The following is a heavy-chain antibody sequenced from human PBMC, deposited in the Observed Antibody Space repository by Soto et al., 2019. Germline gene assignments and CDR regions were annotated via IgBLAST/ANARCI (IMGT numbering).Heavy chain of an antibody. CDR1: GFKFDDYA. Sequence: EVQLVESGGNLARPGESLRLSCAASGFKFDDYAFHWVRLAPGKGPEWVSGINWNGAYSGYADSVKGRFTISRDNAGNSVYLHMDTLRPEDTALYYCARVHSSGWYVEPYDAWGQGTMVTVSS. CDR2: INWNGAYS. J-gene: IGHJ3*01. V-gene: IGHV3-9*01. D-gene: IGHD3-22*01. CDR3: ARVHSSGWYVEPYDA.